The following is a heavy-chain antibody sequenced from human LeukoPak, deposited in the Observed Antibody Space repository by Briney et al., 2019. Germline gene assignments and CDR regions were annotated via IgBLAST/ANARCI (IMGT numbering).Heavy chain of an antibody. V-gene: IGHV3-53*01. CDR3: ARLSGFYHYFDY. D-gene: IGHD3-10*01. CDR2: IYSGGST. CDR1: GFTVSSNY. Sequence: GGSLRLSCAASGFTVSSNYMSWVRQAPGKGLEWVSVIYSGGSTYYADSVKGRFTISRDNSKNTLYLQMNSLGAEDTAVYYCARLSGFYHYFDYWGQGTLVTVSS. J-gene: IGHJ4*02.